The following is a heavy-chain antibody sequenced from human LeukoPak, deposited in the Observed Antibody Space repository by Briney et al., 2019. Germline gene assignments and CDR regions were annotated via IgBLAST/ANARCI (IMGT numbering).Heavy chain of an antibody. J-gene: IGHJ4*02. D-gene: IGHD3-16*01. CDR2: IRGDGTDT. V-gene: IGHV3-23*01. CDR3: TKIGAANTADRYFDV. Sequence: GGSLRLSCAASGVTFSNYFMTWVRQAPGKGLEWVSSIRGDGTDTYYADSVKGRFTVSRDNSKNTLFLQMNSLRAEDTAIYYCTKIGAANTADRYFDVWGQGTLVTVSS. CDR1: GVTFSNYF.